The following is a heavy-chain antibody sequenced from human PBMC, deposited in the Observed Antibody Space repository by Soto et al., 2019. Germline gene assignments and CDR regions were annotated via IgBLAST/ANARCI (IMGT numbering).Heavy chain of an antibody. Sequence: EVQLVESGGGLVQPGGSLRLSCAASGFTFSDYWMTWVRQAPGKGLEWVANINQDGSKKYYVDSVKGRFIISRDNAKDSLYLQMNSLRAEDTAVYYCTRAIYANDCYWGQGTLVTVSS. CDR2: INQDGSKK. V-gene: IGHV3-7*05. CDR3: TRAIYANDCY. CDR1: GFTFSDYW. J-gene: IGHJ4*02. D-gene: IGHD2-2*01.